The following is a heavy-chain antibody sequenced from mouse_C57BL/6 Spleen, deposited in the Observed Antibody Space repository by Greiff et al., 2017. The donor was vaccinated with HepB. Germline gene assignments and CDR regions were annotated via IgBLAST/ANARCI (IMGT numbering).Heavy chain of an antibody. J-gene: IGHJ2*01. Sequence: VQLQQPGAELVKPGASVKLSCKASGYTFTSYWMQWVKQRPGQGLEWIGEIDPSDSYTNYNQKFKGKATLTVDTSSSTAYMQLSSLTSEDSAVYYCARNSYYFGYWGQGTTLTVSS. V-gene: IGHV1-50*01. CDR2: IDPSDSYT. CDR3: ARNSYYFGY. CDR1: GYTFTSYW.